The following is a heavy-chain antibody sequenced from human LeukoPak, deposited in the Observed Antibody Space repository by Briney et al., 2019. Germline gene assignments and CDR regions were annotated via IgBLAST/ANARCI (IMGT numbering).Heavy chain of an antibody. J-gene: IGHJ6*03. Sequence: GESLKISCKGSGYRFTSHWIGWVRQMPGKGLEWMGIIYPGDSDTRYSPSLQGQVTISADRSISTAYLQWTSLKASDTAMYYCARGYYYMDVWGIGTTVTVSS. CDR1: GYRFTSHW. V-gene: IGHV5-51*01. CDR3: ARGYYYMDV. CDR2: IYPGDSDT.